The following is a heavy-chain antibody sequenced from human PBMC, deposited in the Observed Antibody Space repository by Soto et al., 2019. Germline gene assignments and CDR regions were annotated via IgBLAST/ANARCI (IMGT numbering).Heavy chain of an antibody. D-gene: IGHD6-6*01. Sequence: EVQLLESGGGLVQPGGSLRLSCAASGFTFSSYAMSWVRQAPGKGLEWVSAISGSGGSTYYADSVKGRFTISRDNSKNTLYLQVNSLRAEDTAVYYCAQASGPSIAARRDYYYGMDVWGQGTTVTVSS. J-gene: IGHJ6*02. CDR3: AQASGPSIAARRDYYYGMDV. CDR1: GFTFSSYA. V-gene: IGHV3-23*01. CDR2: ISGSGGST.